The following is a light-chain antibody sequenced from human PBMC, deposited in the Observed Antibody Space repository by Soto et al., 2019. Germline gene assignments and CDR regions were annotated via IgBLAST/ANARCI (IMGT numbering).Light chain of an antibody. Sequence: QSVLTQPASVSGSPGQSITISCTGTSSDVGGYNYVSWYQQHPGKAPKLMIYDVSNRPSGVSNRFSGSKSGNTASLTISGLQAEDEADYYCSSYINSRNYVFGTGTKLTVL. CDR2: DVS. CDR1: SSDVGGYNY. J-gene: IGLJ1*01. CDR3: SSYINSRNYV. V-gene: IGLV2-14*01.